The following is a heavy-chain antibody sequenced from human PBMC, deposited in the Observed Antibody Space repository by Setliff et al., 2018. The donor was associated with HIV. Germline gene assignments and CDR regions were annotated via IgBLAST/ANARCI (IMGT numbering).Heavy chain of an antibody. CDR2: IYSAGST. D-gene: IGHD3-10*01. V-gene: IGHV3-66*02. J-gene: IGHJ4*02. CDR3: ARGPYYYGSGTQGGFDY. CDR1: GFTVSSNY. Sequence: GGSLRLSCAASGFTVSSNYMSWVRQTPGKGLEWVSTIYSAGSTYYADSVKGRFTISRDNSKNTLYLQMNSLRTEDTAVYYCARGPYYYGSGTQGGFDYWGQGTLVTVS.